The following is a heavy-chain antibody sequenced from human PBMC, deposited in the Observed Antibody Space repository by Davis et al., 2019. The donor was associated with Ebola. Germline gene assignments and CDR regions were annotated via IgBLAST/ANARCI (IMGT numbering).Heavy chain of an antibody. D-gene: IGHD2-15*01. Sequence: MPGGSLRLSCAVYGGSFSGYYWSWIRQPPGKGLEWIGEINHSGSTNYNPSLKSRVTISVDTSKNQFSLKLSSVTAADTAVYYCARSWGCSGGSCALNDYWGQGTLVTVSS. CDR2: INHSGST. CDR3: ARSWGCSGGSCALNDY. CDR1: GGSFSGYY. V-gene: IGHV4-34*01. J-gene: IGHJ4*02.